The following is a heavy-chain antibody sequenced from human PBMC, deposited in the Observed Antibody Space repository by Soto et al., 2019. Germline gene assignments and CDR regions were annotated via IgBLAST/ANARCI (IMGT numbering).Heavy chain of an antibody. CDR2: IDHDGPT. V-gene: IGHV3-74*01. CDR3: VRDSHGDY. Sequence: EVQLVESGGGLVQPGGSLRLSCAGSGFTFSNYWMHWVRQAPGKGLEWVSRIDHDGPTDYADSVRGRFTISRDNAENTLYLRMNSLRPEDTAVYYCVRDSHGDYWGQGTLVTVSS. J-gene: IGHJ4*02. CDR1: GFTFSNYW.